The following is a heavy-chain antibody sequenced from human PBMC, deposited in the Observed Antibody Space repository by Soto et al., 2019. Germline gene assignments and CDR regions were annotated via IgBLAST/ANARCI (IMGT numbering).Heavy chain of an antibody. CDR1: GFTFSSYA. D-gene: IGHD2-15*01. J-gene: IGHJ4*02. CDR3: ARGQLPAATTYFDF. CDR2: IWFDGSNK. Sequence: GGSLRLSCAASGFTFSSYAIHWVRQAPGKGLEWVAIIWFDGSNKYYADSVKGRFSISRDNSKNTLFLQMDSLRAEDTAVYYCARGQLPAATTYFDFWGQGTLVTVSS. V-gene: IGHV3-33*01.